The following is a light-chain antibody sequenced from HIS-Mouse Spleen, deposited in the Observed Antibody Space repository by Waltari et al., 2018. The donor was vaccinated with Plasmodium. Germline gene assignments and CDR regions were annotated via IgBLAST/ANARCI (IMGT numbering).Light chain of an antibody. CDR2: QDS. V-gene: IGLV3-1*01. CDR1: KSGDNY. Sequence: SYELTQPPSVSVSPGQSASITCPGPKSGDNYACWYQQTPGQSPVLVIYQDSKRPSGIPERFSGSNSGNTATLTISGTQAMDEADYYCQAWDSSVVFGGGTKLTVL. CDR3: QAWDSSVV. J-gene: IGLJ2*01.